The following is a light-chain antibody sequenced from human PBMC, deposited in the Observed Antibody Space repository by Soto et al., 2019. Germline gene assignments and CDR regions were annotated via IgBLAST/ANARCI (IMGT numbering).Light chain of an antibody. V-gene: IGKV1-33*01. CDR2: DAS. CDR1: QNIGSW. J-gene: IGKJ5*01. CDR3: LQDSHIIT. Sequence: DLQTPQDNSAMAGSVGARITITCRASQNIGSWLAWYQQTLGKAPKLLIYDASKLETWVPSRCSGSESVTDFTCTISRMKPEDIATYYWLQDSHIITLGLGTRLEI.